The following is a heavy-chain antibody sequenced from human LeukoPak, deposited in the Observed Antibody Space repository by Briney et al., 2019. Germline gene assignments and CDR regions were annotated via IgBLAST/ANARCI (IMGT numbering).Heavy chain of an antibody. J-gene: IGHJ6*03. CDR2: INPNSGGT. Sequence: ASVKVSCKASGYTFTGYYMHWVRQAPGQGLEWMGWINPNSGGTNYAQKFQGRVTMTRDTSISTAYMELSRLRSEDTAVYYCARDVQVVGNRIGNYYYMDVWGKGTTVTVSS. V-gene: IGHV1-2*02. D-gene: IGHD2/OR15-2a*01. CDR3: ARDVQVVGNRIGNYYYMDV. CDR1: GYTFTGYY.